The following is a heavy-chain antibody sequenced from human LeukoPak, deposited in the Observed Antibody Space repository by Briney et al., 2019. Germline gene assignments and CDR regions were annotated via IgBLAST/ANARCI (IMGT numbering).Heavy chain of an antibody. CDR2: ISWNSVAI. J-gene: IGHJ4*02. V-gene: IGHV3-9*01. Sequence: AGGSLRLSCAASGFAFSSYAMHWVRQAPGKGLEWVSSISWNSVAIGYADSVRGRFTISRDNAKNSLYLQMNSLRAEDTALYYCAKDRPSGVRGALDYWGQGTLVTVSS. CDR1: GFAFSSYA. CDR3: AKDRPSGVRGALDY. D-gene: IGHD3-10*01.